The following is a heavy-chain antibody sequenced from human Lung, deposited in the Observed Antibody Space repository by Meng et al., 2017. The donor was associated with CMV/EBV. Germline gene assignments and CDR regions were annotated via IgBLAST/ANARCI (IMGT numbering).Heavy chain of an antibody. CDR2: IGTVGDT. V-gene: IGHV3-13*01. Sequence: SCTASGFTFSTYDFHWVRQPTGKGLEWVSSIGTVGDTYSIGSVKGHVIISREDAKNSVYLQMNGLIVGDTGLYYCARARSPTHFDYWGQGALVTVSS. J-gene: IGHJ4*02. CDR3: ARARSPTHFDY. CDR1: GFTFSTYD.